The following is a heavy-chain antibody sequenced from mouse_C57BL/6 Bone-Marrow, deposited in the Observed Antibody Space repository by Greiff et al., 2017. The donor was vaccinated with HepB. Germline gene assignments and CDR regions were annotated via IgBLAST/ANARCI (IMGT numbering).Heavy chain of an antibody. CDR2: ISSGSSTI. Sequence: EVKLMESGGGLVKPGGSLKLSCAASGFTFSDYGMHWVRQAPEKGLEWVAYISSGSSTIYYADTVKGRFTISRDNAKNTLFLQMTSLRSEDTAMYYCARDYYGSSYGWYFDVWGTGTTVTVSS. J-gene: IGHJ1*03. CDR1: GFTFSDYG. CDR3: ARDYYGSSYGWYFDV. D-gene: IGHD1-1*01. V-gene: IGHV5-17*01.